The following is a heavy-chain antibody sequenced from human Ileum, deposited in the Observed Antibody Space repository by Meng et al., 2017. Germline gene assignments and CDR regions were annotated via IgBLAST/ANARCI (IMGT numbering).Heavy chain of an antibody. CDR2: INYSPSI. J-gene: IGHJ5*02. Sequence: WGAGPLTPSWTLSRGCSGAGGSIWRCQWPWNGLYSVKGLKWIGNINYSPSINYSPSITGRVSISVDTSKHKFSLNPSSVTAADTAEYYWAKDSGWFNRWGQGTLVTVSS. D-gene: IGHD2-15*01. CDR3: AKDSGWFNR. CDR1: GGSIWRCQ. V-gene: IGHV4-59*13.